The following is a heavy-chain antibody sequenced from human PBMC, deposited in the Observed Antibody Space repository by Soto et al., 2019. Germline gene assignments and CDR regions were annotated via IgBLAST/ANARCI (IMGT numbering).Heavy chain of an antibody. CDR1: GASISSGGYY. Sequence: QVQLQESGPGLVKPSQTLSLTCSVSGASISSGGYYWNWIRQHPGKGLAWIGYIYYSGTTYYNPSLKSRVTISVDTSKNQFSLKLSSVTAADTAVYYCAASCVGCGGFNYYGMDVWGQGTTVTVSS. CDR2: IYYSGTT. D-gene: IGHD2-21*01. V-gene: IGHV4-31*03. CDR3: AASCVGCGGFNYYGMDV. J-gene: IGHJ6*02.